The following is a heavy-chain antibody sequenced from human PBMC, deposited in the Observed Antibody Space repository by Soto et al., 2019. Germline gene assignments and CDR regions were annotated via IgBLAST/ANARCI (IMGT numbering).Heavy chain of an antibody. CDR3: ARDLGTCYYAMDV. CDR2: INHSEST. J-gene: IGHJ6*02. Sequence: SETLSLTCAVYGGSFSGYYWSWIRQPPGKGLEWIGEINHSESTKYNPSLKSRVTISGDTSKNQFPLKLTSVTAADTAVYYCARDLGTCYYAMDVWGQGTTVTVSS. D-gene: IGHD3-16*01. CDR1: GGSFSGYY. V-gene: IGHV4-34*01.